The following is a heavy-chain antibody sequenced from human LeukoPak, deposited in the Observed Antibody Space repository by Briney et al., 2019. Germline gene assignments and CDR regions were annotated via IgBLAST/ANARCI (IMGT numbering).Heavy chain of an antibody. Sequence: PGGSLRLSCAASGFTFSSYAMHWVRQAPGKGLEWVAVISYDGSNKYYADSVKGRFTISRDNSKNTVYLQMNSLRAEDTAVYYCARVLSGSWDWFDPWGQGTLVTVSS. J-gene: IGHJ5*02. CDR3: ARVLSGSWDWFDP. CDR2: ISYDGSNK. D-gene: IGHD3-22*01. V-gene: IGHV3-30-3*01. CDR1: GFTFSSYA.